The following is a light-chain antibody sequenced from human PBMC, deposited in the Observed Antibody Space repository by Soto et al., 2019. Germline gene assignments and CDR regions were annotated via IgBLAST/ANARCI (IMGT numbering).Light chain of an antibody. CDR2: GNS. CDR3: QSYDSSLSGYV. J-gene: IGLJ1*01. V-gene: IGLV1-40*01. CDR1: NSNIGKNYV. Sequence: QSVLTQPPSASAAPGQKVTISCFGSNSNIGKNYVSWYQQVPGTAPKLLIYGNSNRPSGVPDRFSGSKSGTSASLAITGLQAEDEADYYCQSYDSSLSGYVFGTGTKLTVL.